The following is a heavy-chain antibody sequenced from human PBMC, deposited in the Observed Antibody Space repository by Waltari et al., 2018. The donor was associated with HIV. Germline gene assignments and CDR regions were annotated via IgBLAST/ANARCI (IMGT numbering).Heavy chain of an antibody. CDR1: GFTFDDYA. CDR2: ISWNSGSI. J-gene: IGHJ6*02. V-gene: IGHV3-9*01. Sequence: EVQLVESGGGLVQPGRSLRLSCAASGFTFDDYAMHWVRQAPGKGLEWVSGISWNSGSIGYADSVKGRFTISRDNAKNSLYLQMNSLRAEDTALYYCAKDLETYYYGSGGLDVWGQGTTVTVSS. CDR3: AKDLETYYYGSGGLDV. D-gene: IGHD3-10*01.